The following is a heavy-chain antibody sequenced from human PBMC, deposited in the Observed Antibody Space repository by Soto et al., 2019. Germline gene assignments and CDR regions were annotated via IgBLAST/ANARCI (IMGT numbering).Heavy chain of an antibody. CDR3: AREIDLPMDV. Sequence: SVKVSCKASGGTFSKYAISWVRQAPGQGLEWLGGIIPMFGTPNYAQKFQGRVTISADESTTTAYMELSSLRSEDTAVYYCAREIDLPMDVWGQGTTVTVSS. D-gene: IGHD3-9*01. CDR1: GGTFSKYA. CDR2: IIPMFGTP. V-gene: IGHV1-69*13. J-gene: IGHJ6*02.